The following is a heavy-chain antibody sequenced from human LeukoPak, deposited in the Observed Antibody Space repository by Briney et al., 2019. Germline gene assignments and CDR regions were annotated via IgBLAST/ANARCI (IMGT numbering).Heavy chain of an antibody. CDR2: ISTSSSYI. D-gene: IGHD3-10*02. V-gene: IGHV3-21*01. J-gene: IGHJ6*04. Sequence: GGSLRLSCAASGFTFSTYSMNWVRQAPGKGLEWVSFISTSSSYIYYADSVKGRFTISRDNSKNSLYLQMNSLRAEDTAVYYCAELGITMIGGVWGKGTTVTISS. CDR3: AELGITMIGGV. CDR1: GFTFSTYS.